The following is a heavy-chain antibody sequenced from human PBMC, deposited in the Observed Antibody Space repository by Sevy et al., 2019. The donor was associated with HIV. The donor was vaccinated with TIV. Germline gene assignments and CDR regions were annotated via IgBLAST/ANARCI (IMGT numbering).Heavy chain of an antibody. Sequence: GGSLRLSCAASGFTVSSNYMTWVRQAPGKGLEWVSVIYTGGSTYYAESVKGRFTISRDNSKNRVYLRMNSLRAEDSAVYDGARGSTYYYDDSGYSTRGDAFDIWGQGTMVTVSS. D-gene: IGHD3-22*01. J-gene: IGHJ3*02. CDR2: IYTGGST. V-gene: IGHV3-53*01. CDR3: ARGSTYYYDDSGYSTRGDAFDI. CDR1: GFTVSSNY.